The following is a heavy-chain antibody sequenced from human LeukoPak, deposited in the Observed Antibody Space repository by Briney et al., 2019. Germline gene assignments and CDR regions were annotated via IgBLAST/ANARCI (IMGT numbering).Heavy chain of an antibody. CDR3: ARDEETVAGLNGFDL. V-gene: IGHV3-21*01. D-gene: IGHD6-19*01. CDR1: KFAFSSYS. J-gene: IGHJ4*02. Sequence: PGGSLRLSCAASKFAFSSYSMNWFRQAPGKGLEWVASITSRSKYIFYADSVKGRFTISRGNAENSLFLQMNSLRAEDTGVYYCARDEETVAGLNGFDLWGQGTLVIVSS. CDR2: ITSRSKYI.